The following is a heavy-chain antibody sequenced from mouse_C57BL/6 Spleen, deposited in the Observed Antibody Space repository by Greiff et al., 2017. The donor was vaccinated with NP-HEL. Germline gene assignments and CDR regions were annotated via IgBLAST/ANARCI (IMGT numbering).Heavy chain of an antibody. CDR3: ARRVHPYFDY. CDR1: GYTFTSYW. Sequence: QVQLKQPGAELVRPGTSVKLSCKASGYTFTSYWMHWVKKRPGQGLEWIGVIDPSDSYTNYNQKFKGKATLTVDTSSSTAYMQLNSLTSEDSAVYYCARRVHPYFDYWGQGTTLTVSS. V-gene: IGHV1-59*01. D-gene: IGHD2-14*01. J-gene: IGHJ2*01. CDR2: IDPSDSYT.